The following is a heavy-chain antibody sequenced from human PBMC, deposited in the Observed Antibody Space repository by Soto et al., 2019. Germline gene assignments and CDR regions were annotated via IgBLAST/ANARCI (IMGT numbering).Heavy chain of an antibody. Sequence: SETLSLTCAVYGGSFSGYYWSWIRQPPGKGLEWIGEINHSGSTNYNPSLKSRVTISVDTSKNQFSLKLSSVTAADTAVYYCARGLLVGATSGSFDYWGQGTLVTVSS. V-gene: IGHV4-34*01. J-gene: IGHJ4*02. CDR2: INHSGST. CDR1: GGSFSGYY. CDR3: ARGLLVGATSGSFDY. D-gene: IGHD1-26*01.